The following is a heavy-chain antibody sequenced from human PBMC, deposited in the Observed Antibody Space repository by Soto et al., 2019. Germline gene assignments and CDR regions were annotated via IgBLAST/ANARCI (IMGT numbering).Heavy chain of an antibody. CDR2: TRNKAKSYTI. CDR1: GLTFSDHY. Sequence: PGGSLRLSCAASGLTFSDHYMDLVRQAPGKGLEWVGRTRNKAKSYTIEYAASVKGRFTISRDDSANSLYLQMNSLISEDTAVYYCARGATPHLVDSYYYGLAVWGQGTTVTVSS. D-gene: IGHD2-8*02. V-gene: IGHV3-72*01. J-gene: IGHJ6*02. CDR3: ARGATPHLVDSYYYGLAV.